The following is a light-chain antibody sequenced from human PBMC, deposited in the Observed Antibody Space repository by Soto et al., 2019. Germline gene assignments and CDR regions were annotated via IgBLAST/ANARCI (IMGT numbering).Light chain of an antibody. CDR1: SSNIGAGYD. CDR2: GNT. J-gene: IGLJ1*01. CDR3: QSYDSSLSGSYV. Sequence: QSVLTQPPSVSGAPGQRVTISCTGSSSNIGAGYDVHWYQHLPGTAPKLLIYGNTNRPSGVPDRFSGSKSGTLASLAITGLQAEDEADYYCQSYDSSLSGSYVFGTGTKLTVL. V-gene: IGLV1-40*01.